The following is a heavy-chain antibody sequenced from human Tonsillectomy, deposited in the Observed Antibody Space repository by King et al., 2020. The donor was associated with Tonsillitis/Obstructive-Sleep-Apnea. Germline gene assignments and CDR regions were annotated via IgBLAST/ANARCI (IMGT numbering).Heavy chain of an antibody. CDR2: FLPIFGTS. D-gene: IGHD3-3*01. CDR1: GGAFSNYG. Sequence: QLVQSGAEVKKPGSSVKVSCKTSGGAFSNYGISWVRQAPGQGLEWMGGFLPIFGTSNYAQKFQDRFTITADESTSTVYMEFIRLRSEDTAVYYCARGTAIFGVVPDAFDIWGQGTTVTVSS. CDR3: ARGTAIFGVVPDAFDI. J-gene: IGHJ3*02. V-gene: IGHV1-69*12.